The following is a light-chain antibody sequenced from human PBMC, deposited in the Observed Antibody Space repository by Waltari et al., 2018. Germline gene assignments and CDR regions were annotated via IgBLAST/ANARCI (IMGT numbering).Light chain of an antibody. V-gene: IGLV3-9*01. J-gene: IGLJ3*02. Sequence: SYELTQPPSVSVALGQTATIPCGGNNIGKKNVHWYQQKAGQAPVLVIYRDSNRPSGIPERFSGSKSRNAATLTISRVQADDAADYYCQVWDSSWVFGGGSKLTVL. CDR1: NIGKKN. CDR3: QVWDSSWV. CDR2: RDS.